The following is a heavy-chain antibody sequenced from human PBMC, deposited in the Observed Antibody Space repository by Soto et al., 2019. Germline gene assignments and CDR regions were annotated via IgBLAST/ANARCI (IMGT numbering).Heavy chain of an antibody. Sequence: EVQLVETGGGFVQPGGSLRLSCVASGFTVSSHYMTWVRQTPGKGLEWVSIIYASDSTFYADSVKGRFTISRDNSKNTVYLQLHSLRAEDTAVYYCATPVTRLIAFDLWGQGTMVTVSS. CDR2: IYASDST. V-gene: IGHV3-53*02. J-gene: IGHJ3*01. CDR1: GFTVSSHY. CDR3: ATPVTRLIAFDL. D-gene: IGHD4-17*01.